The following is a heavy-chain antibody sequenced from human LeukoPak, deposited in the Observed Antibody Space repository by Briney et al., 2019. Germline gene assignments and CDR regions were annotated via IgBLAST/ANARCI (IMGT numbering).Heavy chain of an antibody. J-gene: IGHJ4*02. Sequence: SGTLSLTCAVSGGSITTTNWWSWVRQPPGRGLEWIGEVHLNGATNYNPSLESRFSMSIDKSNNHLSLEVTSVTAADTAMYYCTRESGAFSPFGFWGQGTLVTVSS. CDR2: VHLNGAT. D-gene: IGHD1-26*01. CDR3: TRESGAFSPFGF. V-gene: IGHV4-4*02. CDR1: GGSITTTNW.